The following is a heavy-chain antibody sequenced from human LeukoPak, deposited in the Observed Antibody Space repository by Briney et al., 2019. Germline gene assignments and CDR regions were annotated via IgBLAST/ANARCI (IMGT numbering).Heavy chain of an antibody. CDR3: AKRGVVIRVILVGFHKEAYYFDS. D-gene: IGHD3-10*01. V-gene: IGHV3-23*01. J-gene: IGHJ4*02. CDR2: ISDSGGRT. CDR1: GFTFSSYA. Sequence: GGSLRLSCAASGFTFSSYAMSWVREAPARGLEWVAGISDSGGRTNYADSVKGRFTISRDNPKNTLYLQMNSLRAEDTAVYFCAKRGVVIRVILVGFHKEAYYFDSWGQGVLVTVSS.